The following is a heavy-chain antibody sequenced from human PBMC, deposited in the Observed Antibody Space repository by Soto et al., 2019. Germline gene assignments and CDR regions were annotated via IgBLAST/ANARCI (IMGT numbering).Heavy chain of an antibody. CDR2: INPYNAKV. CDR1: GSTFTNHG. D-gene: IGHD2-21*01. CDR3: ARDRVAGICGDAFDI. J-gene: IGHJ3*02. V-gene: IGHV1-18*04. Sequence: QGQLVQSGAEVKKLGASVKFSCKTSGSTFTNHGINWVRKAPGQGFEWMGGINPYNAKVNYAQKLQGRGTMTTDTPTSTAYMDLRSLTSDDTAVDYFARDRVAGICGDAFDIWGPGTMVNVSS.